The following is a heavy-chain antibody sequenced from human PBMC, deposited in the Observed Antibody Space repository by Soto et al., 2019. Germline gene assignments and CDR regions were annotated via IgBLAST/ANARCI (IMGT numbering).Heavy chain of an antibody. J-gene: IGHJ4*02. CDR1: GFTFSSYA. V-gene: IGHV3-23*01. CDR2: ISGSVGST. CDR3: AAARHIAVAGIFDY. D-gene: IGHD6-19*01. Sequence: WGSLRLSCAASGFTFSSYAMSCVRQAPWKGLEWVSAISGSVGSTYYADSVKGRFTISRDNSKNTLYLQMNSLRAEDTAVYYCAAARHIAVAGIFDYWGQGTLVTVSS.